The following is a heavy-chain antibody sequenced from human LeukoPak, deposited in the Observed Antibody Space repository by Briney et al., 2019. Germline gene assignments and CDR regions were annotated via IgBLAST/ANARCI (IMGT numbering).Heavy chain of an antibody. CDR2: IKTDGSST. CDR3: ARARADTARAFDI. CDR1: GFTFSSYW. D-gene: IGHD5-18*01. V-gene: IGHV3-74*01. Sequence: PGGSLRLSCAASGFTFSSYWMHWVRQAPGKGLVWVSRIKTDGSSTNYADSVKGRFTISRDNATNTLYLQMNSLRAEDTAVYYCARARADTARAFDIWVQVTMVTVSS. J-gene: IGHJ3*02.